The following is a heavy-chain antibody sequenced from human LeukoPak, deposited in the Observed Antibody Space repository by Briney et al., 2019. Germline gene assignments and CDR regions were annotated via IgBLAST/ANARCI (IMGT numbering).Heavy chain of an antibody. D-gene: IGHD3-22*01. V-gene: IGHV3-21*01. Sequence: GGSLRLSCAASGFTFSSYSMNWVRQAPGKGLEWVSSISSSSSYIYYADSVKGRFTISRDNAKNSLYLQMNSLRAEDTAVYYCARDQYYYDSSGYYYDYFDYWGQGTLVTVSS. CDR2: ISSSSSYI. J-gene: IGHJ4*02. CDR3: ARDQYYYDSSGYYYDYFDY. CDR1: GFTFSSYS.